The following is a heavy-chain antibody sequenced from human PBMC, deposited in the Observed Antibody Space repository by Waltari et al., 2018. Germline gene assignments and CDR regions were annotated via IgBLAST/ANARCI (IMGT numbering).Heavy chain of an antibody. D-gene: IGHD6-6*01. V-gene: IGHV4-31*03. CDR2: IYYSGTT. CDR1: GASINCGPHY. J-gene: IGHJ4*02. CDR3: ARGTAARRCLDS. Sequence: QVHLLESGPGLVKLSQTLSLTCNVSGASINCGPHYWSWIRQDPVNGLEWIGYIYYSGTTYYNPSLKGRVSISIDTSMSQFSLMLTSVTAADTAVYYCARGTAARRCLDSWGQGTLVTVSS.